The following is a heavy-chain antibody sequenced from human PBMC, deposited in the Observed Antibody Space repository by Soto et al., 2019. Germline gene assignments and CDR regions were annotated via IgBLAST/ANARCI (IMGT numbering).Heavy chain of an antibody. V-gene: IGHV3-30-3*01. D-gene: IGHD6-19*01. CDR2: ISYDGREI. CDR3: ARVPVAVTGSFVDS. Sequence: QVQLLESGGGGVQPGRSLRLSCAVSGFTFNHYAFHWVRQAPGKGLELVSVISYDGREIYYADPVKGRFTISRDSSNNMVYLYMNSLRPADTAVYYCARVPVAVTGSFVDSWGQGTLVTVSS. CDR1: GFTFNHYA. J-gene: IGHJ4*02.